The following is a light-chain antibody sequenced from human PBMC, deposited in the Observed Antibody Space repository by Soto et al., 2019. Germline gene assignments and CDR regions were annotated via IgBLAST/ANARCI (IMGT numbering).Light chain of an antibody. CDR1: HDISDY. J-gene: IGKJ4*01. Sequence: DIEMTQSPSSLSASVGDRVIITCRASHDISDYLNWYQQEPGKAPKFLIYDASNLETGVPSRLSGSGFGTEFNFTISSMQPEDVAKYYCQHYDSLSLTFGGGTKVDIK. CDR3: QHYDSLSLT. V-gene: IGKV1-33*01. CDR2: DAS.